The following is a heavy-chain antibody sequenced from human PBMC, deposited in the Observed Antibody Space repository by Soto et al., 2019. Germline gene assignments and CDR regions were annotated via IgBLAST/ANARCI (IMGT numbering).Heavy chain of an antibody. J-gene: IGHJ6*02. Sequence: QVQLVQSGAEVKKPGSSVKVSCKASGATFSSYAISWVRQAPGQGLEWMGGIIPIFGTANYAQKFQGRVTITADESTGQAYMEISSLRSQDTALDYCATYDYSSPLSVWGQGTTVTVSS. CDR3: ATYDYSSPLSV. V-gene: IGHV1-69*12. CDR1: GATFSSYA. CDR2: IIPIFGTA. D-gene: IGHD4-4*01.